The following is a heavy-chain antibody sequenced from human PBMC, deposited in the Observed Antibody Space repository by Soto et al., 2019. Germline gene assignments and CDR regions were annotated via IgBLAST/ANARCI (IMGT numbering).Heavy chain of an antibody. V-gene: IGHV1-69*01. Sequence: QVQLVQSGAEVKKPGSSVKVSCKASGGTFSSYAISWVRQAPGQGLEWMGGIIPIFGTANYAQKFQGRVTITAEESTSTAYMELSSLRSEDTAVYDCARGVDTAMVQYSYYGMDVWGQGTTVTVSS. CDR3: ARGVDTAMVQYSYYGMDV. D-gene: IGHD5-18*01. CDR2: IIPIFGTA. CDR1: GGTFSSYA. J-gene: IGHJ6*02.